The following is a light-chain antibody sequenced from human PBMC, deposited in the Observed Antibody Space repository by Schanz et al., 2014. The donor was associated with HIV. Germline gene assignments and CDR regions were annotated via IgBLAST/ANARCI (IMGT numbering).Light chain of an antibody. CDR3: SSHTTSSTLV. V-gene: IGLV2-8*01. CDR2: EVN. CDR1: TSDIGAYNY. J-gene: IGLJ2*01. Sequence: QSVLTQPPSASGSPGHSVTISCTGTTSDIGAYNYVSWYQLHPGRAPKLIIFEVNRRPSGVPDRFSGSKSGNTASLTISGLQAEDEADYYCSSHTTSSTLVFGGGTKLTVL.